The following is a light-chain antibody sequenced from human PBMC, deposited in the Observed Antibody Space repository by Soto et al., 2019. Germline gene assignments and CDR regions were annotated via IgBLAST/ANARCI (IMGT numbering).Light chain of an antibody. J-gene: IGKJ2*01. CDR3: QQCRDSPRT. Sequence: EIVLTQSPATLSLSPGERATLSCRASQSISSYLAWYQQKPGQAPRLLFYDASIRAAGIPARFSGSGSGTDFTLTVSSLEPEDPAVYYCQQCRDSPRTFGRGTKLEIK. CDR2: DAS. CDR1: QSISSY. V-gene: IGKV3-11*01.